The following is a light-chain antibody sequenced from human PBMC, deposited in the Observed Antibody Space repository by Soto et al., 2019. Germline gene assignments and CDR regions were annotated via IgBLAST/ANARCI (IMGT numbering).Light chain of an antibody. CDR3: QTWATGIRV. V-gene: IGLV4-69*01. J-gene: IGLJ3*02. Sequence: QAVVTQSPSASASLGASVRLTCTLSSGHSTYAIAWLQHRPEKGPRYLMKVDSDGSHTKGDGVPDRFSGSSSGADRYLTISSLQSEDEADYYCQTWATGIRVFGGGTKVTVL. CDR2: VDSDGSH. CDR1: SGHSTYA.